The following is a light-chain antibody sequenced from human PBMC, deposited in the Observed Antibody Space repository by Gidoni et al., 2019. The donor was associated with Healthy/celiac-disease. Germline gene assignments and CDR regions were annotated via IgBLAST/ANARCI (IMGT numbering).Light chain of an antibody. CDR1: QSVSSN. CDR2: GAS. Sequence: EIVMTQSPATLSVSRGERATLSCRASQSVSSNLAWYQQKPGQAPRLLIYGASTRATGIPARFSGSGSGTEFTLTISSLQSEDFAVYYCQQYNNWLQWTFGQGTKVEIK. J-gene: IGKJ1*01. CDR3: QQYNNWLQWT. V-gene: IGKV3-15*01.